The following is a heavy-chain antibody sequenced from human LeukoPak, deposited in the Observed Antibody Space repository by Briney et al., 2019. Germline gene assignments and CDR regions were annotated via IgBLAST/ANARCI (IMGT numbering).Heavy chain of an antibody. D-gene: IGHD2-2*01. CDR2: ISSSGSTI. Sequence: GGSLRLSCAASGFTLSSYEMNWVRQAPGKGLEWVSYISSSGSTIYYADSVKGRFTISRDNAKNSLYLQMNSLRAEDTAVYYCASPPGDCSSTSCFGAFDIWGQGTMVTVSS. V-gene: IGHV3-48*03. CDR3: ASPPGDCSSTSCFGAFDI. CDR1: GFTLSSYE. J-gene: IGHJ3*02.